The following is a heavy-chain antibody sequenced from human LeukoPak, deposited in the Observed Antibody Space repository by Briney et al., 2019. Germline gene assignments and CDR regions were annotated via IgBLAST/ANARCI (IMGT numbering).Heavy chain of an antibody. J-gene: IGHJ6*02. Sequence: SETLSLTCTVSGGSISSYYWSWIRQPPGKGLEWIGYIYYSGSTNYNPSLKSRVTISVDTSKNQFSLKLSSVTAADTAVYYCARDRGPKQLVDYYYYYGMDVWGQGTTVTVSS. V-gene: IGHV4-59*01. D-gene: IGHD6-6*01. CDR3: ARDRGPKQLVDYYYYYGMDV. CDR1: GGSISSYY. CDR2: IYYSGST.